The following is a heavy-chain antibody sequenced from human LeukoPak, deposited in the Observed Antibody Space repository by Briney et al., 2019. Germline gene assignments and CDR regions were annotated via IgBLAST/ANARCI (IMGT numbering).Heavy chain of an antibody. Sequence: SQTQSLTWTVRRGAIGGRNCYSRWIRKPPGMGLEWIGSIYYSGRTYYNPSLKSRVTISVDTSNNHFSLRLSSVTAADTAVYYCARHEEEDGYNAKTFHYWGQGTLVTVSS. CDR2: IYYSGRT. D-gene: IGHD5-24*01. J-gene: IGHJ4*02. CDR3: ARHEEEDGYNAKTFHY. CDR1: RGAIGGRNCY. V-gene: IGHV4-39*01.